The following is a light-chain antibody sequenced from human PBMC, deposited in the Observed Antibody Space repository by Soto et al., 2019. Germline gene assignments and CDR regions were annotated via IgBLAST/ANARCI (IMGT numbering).Light chain of an antibody. Sequence: QPVLAQPASVSGSPGQSITISCTGSSSDVGSYNLVSWYQHHADKAPKLIIYEGTKRPSGVSYRFSGSKSGNTASLTISGLQAEDEADYYCCSYADTTTLVFGGGTQLTVL. J-gene: IGLJ3*02. CDR3: CSYADTTTLV. CDR2: EGT. V-gene: IGLV2-23*01. CDR1: SSDVGSYNL.